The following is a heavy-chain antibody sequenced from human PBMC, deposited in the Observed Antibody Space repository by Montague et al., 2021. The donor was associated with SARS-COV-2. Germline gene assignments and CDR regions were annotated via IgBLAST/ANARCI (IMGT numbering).Heavy chain of an antibody. J-gene: IGHJ4*02. V-gene: IGHV4-59*08. Sequence: SETLSLTCTVSGASINGHHWSWIRQPPGKGLEWIGYMNSSGSTNYNPSLKSRVTISIDTSKNQFSLKLSSVTAADTAVYYCARVVGFDFDYWGQGTLVTVSS. CDR2: MNSSGST. CDR3: ARVVGFDFDY. CDR1: GASINGHH. D-gene: IGHD2-21*01.